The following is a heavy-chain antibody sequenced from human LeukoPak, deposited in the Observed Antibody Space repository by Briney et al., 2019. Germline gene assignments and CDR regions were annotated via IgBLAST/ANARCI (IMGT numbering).Heavy chain of an antibody. V-gene: IGHV4-39*01. CDR3: ARHGSTHVMEWFAQVDHYMDV. Sequence: SETLSLTCTVSGGSISSSSYYWGWIRQPPGKGLEWIGSIYYSGSTYYNPSLKSRVTISVDTSKNQFSLKLSSVTAADTAVYYCARHGSTHVMEWFAQVDHYMDVWGKGTTVTVSS. J-gene: IGHJ6*03. D-gene: IGHD3-3*01. CDR2: IYYSGST. CDR1: GGSISSSSYY.